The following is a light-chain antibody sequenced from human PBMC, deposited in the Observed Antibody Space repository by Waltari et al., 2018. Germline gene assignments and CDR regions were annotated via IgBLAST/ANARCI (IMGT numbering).Light chain of an antibody. V-gene: IGKV1-33*01. Sequence: DIQMTQSPSSLSASVGDRVTITCQASQDISNYLNWYQQKLGKAPKLLIYHASNLEAGVTSRFSGSGSGTDFTFTINSLQPEDIATYYCQQYDNLPLTFGGGTKVENK. J-gene: IGKJ4*01. CDR3: QQYDNLPLT. CDR2: HAS. CDR1: QDISNY.